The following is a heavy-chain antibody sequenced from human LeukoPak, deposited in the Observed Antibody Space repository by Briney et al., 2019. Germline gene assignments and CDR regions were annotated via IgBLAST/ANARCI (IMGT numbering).Heavy chain of an antibody. CDR1: GFSFSSYA. Sequence: PGRSLRLSCAASGFSFSSYAVSWVRQAPGKGLEWVSGISGSGGSTYYADSVKGRFTISRDNSKNTLYLQMNSLRAEDTAVYYCAKDSSSSNYLYGLDVWGQGTTVTVSS. CDR2: ISGSGGST. D-gene: IGHD6-6*01. CDR3: AKDSSSSNYLYGLDV. J-gene: IGHJ6*02. V-gene: IGHV3-23*01.